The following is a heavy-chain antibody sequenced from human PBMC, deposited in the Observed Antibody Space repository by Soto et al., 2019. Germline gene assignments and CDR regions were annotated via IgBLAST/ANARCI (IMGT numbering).Heavy chain of an antibody. CDR3: ARDRGYRSGSFGS. CDR2: IYSDGTT. D-gene: IGHD5-18*01. Sequence: QVQLQESGPGLVKPSETLSLTCIVSGGSISGYYWSWIRQPAGKELEWIGRIYSDGTTNYNPSLKGRGTMSVDTSKKQSSLKLTSVTAADTAMYYCARDRGYRSGSFGSWGQGVLVTVSS. V-gene: IGHV4-4*07. CDR1: GGSISGYY. J-gene: IGHJ5*02.